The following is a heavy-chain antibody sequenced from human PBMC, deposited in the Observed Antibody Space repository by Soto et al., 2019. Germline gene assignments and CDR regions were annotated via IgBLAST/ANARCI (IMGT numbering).Heavy chain of an antibody. Sequence: EVHLVESGGGLVQPGGSLRLSCAASGFTFSSYEMNWVRQAPGKGLEWVSYISSSGSTIYYADSVKGRFTISRDNAKNSLYLQMNSLRAEDTAVYYCARVGQGLSFDYWGQGTLVTVSS. CDR2: ISSSGSTI. J-gene: IGHJ4*02. D-gene: IGHD2-15*01. CDR3: ARVGQGLSFDY. V-gene: IGHV3-48*03. CDR1: GFTFSSYE.